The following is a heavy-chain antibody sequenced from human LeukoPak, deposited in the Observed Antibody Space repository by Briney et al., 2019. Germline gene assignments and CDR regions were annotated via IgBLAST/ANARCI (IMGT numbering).Heavy chain of an antibody. CDR2: ISGSGGST. D-gene: IGHD3-3*01. CDR3: AKDGVGTSFDY. V-gene: IGHV3-23*01. CDR1: GFTFRSYA. Sequence: GRSLRLSCAASGFTFRSYAMTWVRQAPGKGLEWVSTISGSGGSTYYADSVKGRFTISRDNSKNTLYLQMNSLRAEDTAIYYCAKDGVGTSFDYWGQGTLVTVSS. J-gene: IGHJ4*02.